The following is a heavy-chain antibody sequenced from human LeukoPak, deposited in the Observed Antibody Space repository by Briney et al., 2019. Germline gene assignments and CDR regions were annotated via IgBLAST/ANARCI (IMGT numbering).Heavy chain of an antibody. J-gene: IGHJ3*02. CDR2: IYYSGST. CDR1: GGSISSSSYY. Sequence: SETLSLTCTVSGGSISSSSYYWGWIRQPPGKGLEWIGSIYYSGSTYYNPSLKSRVTISVDTSKNQFSLRLSSVTAADTAVYYCARLRPPADWLSPPDAFDIWGQGTMVTVSS. V-gene: IGHV4-39*01. D-gene: IGHD3/OR15-3a*01. CDR3: ARLRPPADWLSPPDAFDI.